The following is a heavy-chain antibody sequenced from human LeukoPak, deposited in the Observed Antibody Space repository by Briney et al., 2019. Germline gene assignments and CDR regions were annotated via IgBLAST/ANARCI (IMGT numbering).Heavy chain of an antibody. CDR2: IYYSGST. Sequence: SETLSLTCTVSGGSVSSGSYYWSWIRQPPGKGLEWIGYIYYSGSTSYNPSLKSRATISVDTSKNQFSLKLSSVTAADTAVYYCAREPYGSGSYYFDYWGQGTLVTVSS. V-gene: IGHV4-61*01. J-gene: IGHJ4*02. D-gene: IGHD3-10*01. CDR1: GGSVSSGSYY. CDR3: AREPYGSGSYYFDY.